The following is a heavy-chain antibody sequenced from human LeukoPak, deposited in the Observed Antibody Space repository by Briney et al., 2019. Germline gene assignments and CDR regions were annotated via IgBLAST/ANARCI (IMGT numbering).Heavy chain of an antibody. V-gene: IGHV3-23*01. CDR3: AKDFQWLVQTTKDAFDI. Sequence: GGSLRLFCAASGFTFSSYAMSWVRQAPGKGLEWVSAISGSGGSTYYADSVKGRFTISRDNSKNTLYLQMNSLRAEDTAVYYCAKDFQWLVQTTKDAFDIWGQGTMVTVSS. CDR1: GFTFSSYA. CDR2: ISGSGGST. D-gene: IGHD6-19*01. J-gene: IGHJ3*02.